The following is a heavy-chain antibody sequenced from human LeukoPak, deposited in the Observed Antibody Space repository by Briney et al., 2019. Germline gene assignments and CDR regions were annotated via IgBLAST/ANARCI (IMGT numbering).Heavy chain of an antibody. D-gene: IGHD5-18*01. CDR3: ARDRMDTAMGSYLDN. CDR2: INPGGDST. J-gene: IGHJ4*02. CDR1: GYLFKYNY. V-gene: IGHV1-46*02. Sequence: GASVKVSCKASGYLFKYNYIHWVRQATGQGLEWMGMINPGGDSTTYARQCQGRLTMSSDTSTRTVYVELSSLRSEDTAVYFCARDRMDTAMGSYLDNWGQGTLVTISS.